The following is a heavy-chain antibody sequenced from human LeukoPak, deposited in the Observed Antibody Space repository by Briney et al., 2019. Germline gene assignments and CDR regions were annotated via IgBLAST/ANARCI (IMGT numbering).Heavy chain of an antibody. D-gene: IGHD5-12*01. CDR2: ISYDGSNK. CDR3: ARGYSGYDF. CDR1: GFTFSSYA. J-gene: IGHJ4*02. Sequence: GGSPRLSCAASGFTFSSYAMHWVRQAPGKGLERVAVISYDGSNKYYADSVKGRFTISRDNSKNTLYLQMNSLRAEDTAVYYCARGYSGYDFWGQGTLVTVSS. V-gene: IGHV3-30*01.